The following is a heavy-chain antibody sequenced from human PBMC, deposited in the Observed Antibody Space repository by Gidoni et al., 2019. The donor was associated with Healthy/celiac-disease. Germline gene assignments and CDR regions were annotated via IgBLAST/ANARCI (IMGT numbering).Heavy chain of an antibody. J-gene: IGHJ4*02. V-gene: IGHV4-39*01. Sequence: QLQLQESGPGLVKPSATLSLTCTVPGGSISSSSYYWGWIRQPPGKGLEWIGSIYYSGSTYYNPSLKSRVTISVDTSKNQFSLKLSSVTAADTAVYYCARQPRDYYDSSGYIEMGPFDYWGQGTLVTVSS. CDR3: ARQPRDYYDSSGYIEMGPFDY. CDR2: IYYSGST. D-gene: IGHD3-22*01. CDR1: GGSISSSSYY.